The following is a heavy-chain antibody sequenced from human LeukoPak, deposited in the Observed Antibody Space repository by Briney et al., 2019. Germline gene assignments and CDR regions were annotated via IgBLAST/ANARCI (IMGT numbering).Heavy chain of an antibody. CDR1: GFTFSSYD. CDR3: AKQKGAYDSSGYYDGARAFDI. J-gene: IGHJ3*02. V-gene: IGHV3-23*01. D-gene: IGHD3-22*01. CDR2: ISCSGGST. Sequence: GSLRLSCAASGFTFSSYDMSWVRQAPGKGVEWVSAISCSGGSTYYAESVKGRFTISRDNSKNTLYLQMNSMRAEDTAVYYCAKQKGAYDSSGYYDGARAFDIWDQGTMVTVSS.